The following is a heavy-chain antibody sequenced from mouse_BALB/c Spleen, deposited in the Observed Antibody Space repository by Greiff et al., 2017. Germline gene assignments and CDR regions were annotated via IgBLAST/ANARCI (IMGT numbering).Heavy chain of an antibody. V-gene: IGHV1S126*01. CDR1: GYSFTSYW. J-gene: IGHJ2*01. CDR3: ARDYYGRGGDY. Sequence: VQLVESGPQLVRPGASVKISCKASGYSFTSYWMHWVKQRPGQGLEWIGMIDPSDSETRLNQKFKDKATLTVDKSSSTAYMQLSSPTSEDSAVYYCARDYYGRGGDYWGQGTTLTVSS. D-gene: IGHD1-1*01. CDR2: IDPSDSET.